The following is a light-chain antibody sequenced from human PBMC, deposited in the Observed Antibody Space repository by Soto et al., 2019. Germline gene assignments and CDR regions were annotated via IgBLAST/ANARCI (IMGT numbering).Light chain of an antibody. CDR2: KAS. CDR1: QSISSW. CDR3: QQHRSYPFT. V-gene: IGKV1-5*03. J-gene: IGKJ3*01. Sequence: DIPMTQSPSTLSASVGDRDTISCRASQSISSWLAWYQQKPGKAPRLLIYKASSVETGVPSRFSGSGSGTEFTLTISSLQPDDFAIYYWQQHRSYPFTFGRGTKVDIK.